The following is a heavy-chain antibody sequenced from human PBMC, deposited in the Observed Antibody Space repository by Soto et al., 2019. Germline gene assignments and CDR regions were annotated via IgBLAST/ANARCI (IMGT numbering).Heavy chain of an antibody. V-gene: IGHV4-59*08. CDR3: ARRKEDYDILTGYYNYFDY. CDR2: IYYSGST. CDR1: GGSISSYY. J-gene: IGHJ4*02. Sequence: SETLSLTCTVSGGSISSYYWSWIRQPPGKGLEWIGYIYYSGSTNYNPSLKSRVTISVDTSKNQFSLKLSSVTAADTAVYYCARRKEDYDILTGYYNYFDYWGQGTLVTVS. D-gene: IGHD3-9*01.